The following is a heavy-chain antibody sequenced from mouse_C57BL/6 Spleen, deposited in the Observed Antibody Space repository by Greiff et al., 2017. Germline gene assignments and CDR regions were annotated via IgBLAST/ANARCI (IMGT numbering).Heavy chain of an antibody. CDR1: GFSFNTYA. CDR2: IRSKSNNYAT. V-gene: IGHV10-1*01. D-gene: IGHD1-3*01. CDR3: VRHSGYYYAMDY. Sequence: VKLEESGGGLVQPKGSLKLSCAASGFSFNTYAMNWVRQAPGKGLEWVARIRSKSNNYATYCADSVKDRFTISRDDSESMLYLQMNNLKSEDTAMYYCVRHSGYYYAMDYGGQGTSVTVSS. J-gene: IGHJ4*01.